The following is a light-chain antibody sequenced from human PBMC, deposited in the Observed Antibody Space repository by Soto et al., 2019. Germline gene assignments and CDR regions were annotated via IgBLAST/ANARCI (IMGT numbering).Light chain of an antibody. V-gene: IGLV1-44*01. J-gene: IGLJ1*01. CDR2: TNT. CDR1: SSNIGSNP. CDR3: AAWDDTFYV. Sequence: QSVLTQPPSASGTPGQSVTISCSGGSSNIGSNPVSWYQHVPGTAPKLLIHTNTQRPLGVPVRFSGSNSGTSASLAISGLQSEDEADYYCAAWDDTFYVFGSGTKVTVL.